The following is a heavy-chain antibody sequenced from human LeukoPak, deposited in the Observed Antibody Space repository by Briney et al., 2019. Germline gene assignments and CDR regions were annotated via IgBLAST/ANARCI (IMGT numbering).Heavy chain of an antibody. CDR2: IYTSGST. Sequence: SETLSLTCTVSGGSISSGSYYWSWIRQPAGKVLGWIGRIYTSGSTNYNPSLKSRVTISVDTSKNQFSLKLSSVTAADTAVYYCARDYYDFWSGYLPYNWFDPWGQGTLVTVSS. J-gene: IGHJ5*02. CDR3: ARDYYDFWSGYLPYNWFDP. V-gene: IGHV4-61*02. CDR1: GGSISSGSYY. D-gene: IGHD3-3*01.